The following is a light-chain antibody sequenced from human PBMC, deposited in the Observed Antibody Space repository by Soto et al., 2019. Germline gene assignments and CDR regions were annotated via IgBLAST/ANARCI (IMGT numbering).Light chain of an antibody. CDR3: CSYAGNNKKV. Sequence: QSVLTQPPSASGYPGQSVTISCSGTSSDIGNYNYVSWYQQHPGKAPKLMIYEVSQRPSGVPDRFSGSKSGNTASLTVSGLQADDEADYYCCSYAGNNKKVFGTGTKVTVL. J-gene: IGLJ1*01. CDR2: EVS. V-gene: IGLV2-8*01. CDR1: SSDIGNYNY.